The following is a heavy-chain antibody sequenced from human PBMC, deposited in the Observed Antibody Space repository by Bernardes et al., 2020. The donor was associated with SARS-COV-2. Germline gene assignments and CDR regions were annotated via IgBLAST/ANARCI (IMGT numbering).Heavy chain of an antibody. D-gene: IGHD6-13*01. CDR1: GFTFHNYA. CDR2: ISGSGGST. J-gene: IGHJ4*02. CDR3: AKGTRMGGAGYDY. V-gene: IGHV3-23*01. Sequence: GGSLRLSCAASGFTFHNYAMTWVRQAPGKGLEWVSTISGSGGSTYYADSVKGRFTISRDNAKNSLYLQINSLRDKDTAVYYCAKGTRMGGAGYDYWGQGTLVTVSS.